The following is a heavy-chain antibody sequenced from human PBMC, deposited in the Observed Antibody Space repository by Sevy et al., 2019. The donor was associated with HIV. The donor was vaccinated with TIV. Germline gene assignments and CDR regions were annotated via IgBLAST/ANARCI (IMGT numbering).Heavy chain of an antibody. CDR3: ATGREYYEGNSGYFDY. V-gene: IGHV1-24*01. Sequence: ASVKVSCKVSGYTLTQLSMHWVRQAPGKGLEWLGSFDPEEGERIYAKKFQGRFTITEERSTDTAYMELSSLRSEDTAIYYCATGREYYEGNSGYFDYWGQGTLVTVSS. D-gene: IGHD3-3*01. J-gene: IGHJ4*02. CDR1: GYTLTQLS. CDR2: FDPEEGER.